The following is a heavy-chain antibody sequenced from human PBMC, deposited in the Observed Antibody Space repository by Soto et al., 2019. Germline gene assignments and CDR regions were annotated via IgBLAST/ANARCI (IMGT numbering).Heavy chain of an antibody. J-gene: IGHJ4*02. CDR2: ISGSSSYI. V-gene: IGHV3-21*01. CDR3: ARARYCIITTCPFSY. CDR1: GFTFSDYS. Sequence: GGSLRLSCAASGFTFSDYSMNWVRQASGKGLEWVSSISGSSSYIYYADSMKGRFTISRDNAKNSLYLQMNSLRAEDTAVYYCARARYCIITTCPFSYWGQGNLVTVSS. D-gene: IGHD2-2*01.